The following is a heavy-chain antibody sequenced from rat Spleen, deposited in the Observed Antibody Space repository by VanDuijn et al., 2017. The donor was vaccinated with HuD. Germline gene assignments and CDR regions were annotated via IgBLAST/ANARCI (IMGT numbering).Heavy chain of an antibody. V-gene: IGHV2S12*01. Sequence: QVQLKESGPGLVQPSQTLSLTCTVSGFSLTSNGVSWVRQPPGKGLEWIAAISSGGSTYYNSALKSRLSISRDTSKSQVFLKMNSLQTEDTAIYFCTRSTIAASAYWGQGTLVTVSS. CDR2: ISSGGST. CDR3: TRSTIAASAY. D-gene: IGHD1-2*01. CDR1: GFSLTSNG. J-gene: IGHJ3*01.